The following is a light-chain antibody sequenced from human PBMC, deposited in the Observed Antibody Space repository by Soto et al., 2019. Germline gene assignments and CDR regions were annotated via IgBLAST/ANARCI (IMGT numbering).Light chain of an antibody. J-gene: IGLJ1*01. Sequence: QSVLTQPPSVSGAPGQTSAISCTGSSSDIGAGYPVHWYQQRPGTAPKLLIYSNIFGNNNRPSGVPDRFSGSKSGTSASLAITGLQAEDAAAYYCQSCDSTLSGCFFGTGTKVTVL. V-gene: IGLV1-40*01. CDR3: QSCDSTLSGCF. CDR2: GNN. CDR1: SSDIGAGYP.